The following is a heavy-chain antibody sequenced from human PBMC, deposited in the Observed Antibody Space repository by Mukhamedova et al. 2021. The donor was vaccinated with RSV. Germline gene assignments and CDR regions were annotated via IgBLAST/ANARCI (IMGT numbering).Heavy chain of an antibody. Sequence: VRQLPGKGLEWMGVIHPGDSRTEYSPSFQGQVTISADKSISTAYLQWSSLKASDTAIYYCARLVTGYPNWFDPWGQGTLVTVSS. J-gene: IGHJ5*02. D-gene: IGHD3-9*01. CDR3: ARLVTGYPNWFDP. V-gene: IGHV5-51*01. CDR2: IHPGDSRT.